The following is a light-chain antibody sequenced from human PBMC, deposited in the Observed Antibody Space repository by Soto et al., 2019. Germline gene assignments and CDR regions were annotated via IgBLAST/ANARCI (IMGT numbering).Light chain of an antibody. J-gene: IGKJ4*01. Sequence: EIVLTHSPATLSLSPWEIATLSCRASQSVSSYLAWYQQKPGLAPRLLIYDASNRATGIPARFSGSGSGTDFTLTISSLEPEDFAVYYCQQRSNWPLTFGGGTKVDIK. CDR1: QSVSSY. CDR2: DAS. V-gene: IGKV3-11*01. CDR3: QQRSNWPLT.